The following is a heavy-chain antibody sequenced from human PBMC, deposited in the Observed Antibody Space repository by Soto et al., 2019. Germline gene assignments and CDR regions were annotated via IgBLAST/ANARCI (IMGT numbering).Heavy chain of an antibody. CDR2: INYSGST. V-gene: IGHV4-34*01. D-gene: IGHD3-10*01. CDR3: ARTYGSGSRGTLDI. Sequence: QVQLQQWGAGLLKSSETLSLTCAVYGGSFSGDYWSWVRQPPGKGLEWIGEINYSGSTNYNPSLKSRVTISVDTPKNQLSLKLSSVTAADTAVYYCARTYGSGSRGTLDIWGQGTMVTVSS. J-gene: IGHJ3*02. CDR1: GGSFSGDY.